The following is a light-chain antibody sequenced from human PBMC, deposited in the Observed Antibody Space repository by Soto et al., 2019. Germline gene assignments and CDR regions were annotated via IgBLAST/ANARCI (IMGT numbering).Light chain of an antibody. CDR3: QQYNNWPQT. V-gene: IGKV3-15*01. CDR1: QSVSSN. Sequence: EIVMTQSPATLSVSPGERATLSCRASQSVSSNLAWYQQKPGQAPRLLIYGASTRATGIPARFSGSGSGTEFTLTISSLQSEPFAAYYCQQYNNWPQTFGQGTKVDIK. CDR2: GAS. J-gene: IGKJ1*01.